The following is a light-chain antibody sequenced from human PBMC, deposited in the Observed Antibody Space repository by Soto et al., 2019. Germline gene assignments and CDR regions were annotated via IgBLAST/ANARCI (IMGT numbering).Light chain of an antibody. CDR2: DAS. J-gene: IGKJ1*01. CDR1: QSVSSY. Sequence: IGLTQSPATLSLSPGERATLTCRASQSVSSYLAWYQQKPGQAPRLLIYDASNRATGIPARFSGSGSGTDFTLTISSLEPEDFAVYYCQQRSNWPTFAQGTKVDIK. CDR3: QQRSNWPT. V-gene: IGKV3-11*01.